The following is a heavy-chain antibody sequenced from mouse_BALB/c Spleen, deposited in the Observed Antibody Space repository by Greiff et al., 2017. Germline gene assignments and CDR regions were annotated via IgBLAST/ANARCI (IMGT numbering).Heavy chain of an antibody. CDR3: AKRGGYDDYAMDY. CDR2: INPSNGRT. D-gene: IGHD2-2*01. CDR1: GYTFTSYW. V-gene: IGHV1S81*02. J-gene: IGHJ4*01. Sequence: QVQLQQPGAELVKPGASVKLSCKASGYTFTSYWMHWVKQRPGQGLEWIGEINPSNGRTNYNEKFKSKATLTVDKSSSTAYMQLSSLTSEDSAVYYCAKRGGYDDYAMDYWGQGTSVTVSS.